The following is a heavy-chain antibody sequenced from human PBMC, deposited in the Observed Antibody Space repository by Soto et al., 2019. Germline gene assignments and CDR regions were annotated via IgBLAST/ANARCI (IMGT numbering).Heavy chain of an antibody. CDR1: GFIFSNAW. CDR2: IKNKADGGTT. D-gene: IGHD2-2*01. V-gene: IGHV3-15*01. J-gene: IGHJ4*02. Sequence: EVQLVESGGGLVKPGGSLRLSCAASGFIFSNAWMTWFRQAPGKGLEWVGRIKNKADGGTTDFAGPVKGRFFISRDDSKNTLYLQMNSLKAEDTAVYFCTTGLSSKDYWGQGTLVTVSS. CDR3: TTGLSSKDY.